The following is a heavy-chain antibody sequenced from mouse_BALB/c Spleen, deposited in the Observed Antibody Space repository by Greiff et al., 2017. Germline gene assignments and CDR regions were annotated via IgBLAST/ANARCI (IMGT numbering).Heavy chain of an antibody. CDR3: ARGGTYYRPMDY. D-gene: IGHD2-14*01. V-gene: IGHV7-3*02. Sequence: EVQRVESGGGLVQPGGSLRLSCATSGFTFTDYYMSWVRQPPGKALEWLGFIRNKANGYTTEYSASVKGRFTISRDNSQSILYLQMNTLRAEDSATYYCARGGTYYRPMDYWGQGTSVTVSS. CDR1: GFTFTDYY. CDR2: IRNKANGYTT. J-gene: IGHJ4*01.